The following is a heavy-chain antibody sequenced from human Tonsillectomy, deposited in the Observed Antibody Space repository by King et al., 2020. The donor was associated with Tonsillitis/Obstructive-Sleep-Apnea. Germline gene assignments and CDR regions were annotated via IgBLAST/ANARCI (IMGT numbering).Heavy chain of an antibody. V-gene: IGHV3-11*05. D-gene: IGHD2-2*01. CDR1: GFTFSDYY. Sequence: VQLVESGGGLVKPGGSLRLSCAASGFTFSDYYMSWIRQAPGKGLEWVSYISSSSSYTNYADSVKGRFTISRDNAKNSLYLQMNSLRAEDTAVYYCARVEDIVVVPAAMEPVGWYFDLWGRGTLVTVSS. CDR2: ISSSSSYT. CDR3: ARVEDIVVVPAAMEPVGWYFDL. J-gene: IGHJ2*01.